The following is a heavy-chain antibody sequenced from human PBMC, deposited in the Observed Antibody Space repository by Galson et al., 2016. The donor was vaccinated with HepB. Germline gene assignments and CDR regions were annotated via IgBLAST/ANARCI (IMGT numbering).Heavy chain of an antibody. CDR1: GFTFDSYA. J-gene: IGHJ4*02. D-gene: IGHD3-10*01. Sequence: SLRLSCAASGFTFDSYAFHWVRLAPGRGLEWVSHIFWNSALIDYADSAKGRFTISRDNAKNSLYLQMDSLRTEDTGLYYCVKARGATTEVLDFWGQGTLVTVSS. V-gene: IGHV3-9*01. CDR3: VKARGATTEVLDF. CDR2: IFWNSALI.